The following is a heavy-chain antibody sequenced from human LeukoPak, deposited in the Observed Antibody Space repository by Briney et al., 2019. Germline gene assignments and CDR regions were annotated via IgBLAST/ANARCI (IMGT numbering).Heavy chain of an antibody. CDR2: IYTSEST. Sequence: SSETLSLTCTVSGDSISSGSYYWSWIRQPAGKGLEWIGRIYTSESTNYNPSLKSRVTISVDTSKNQFSLKLSSVTAADTAVYYCARQRRVRGAKEVYYYYYYYMDVWGKGTTVTISS. CDR1: GDSISSGSYY. CDR3: ARQRRVRGAKEVYYYYYYYMDV. V-gene: IGHV4-61*02. J-gene: IGHJ6*03. D-gene: IGHD3-10*01.